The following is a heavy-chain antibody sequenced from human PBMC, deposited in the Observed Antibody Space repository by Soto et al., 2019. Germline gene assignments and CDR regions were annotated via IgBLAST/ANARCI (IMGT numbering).Heavy chain of an antibody. Sequence: QVHLVQSAAEVKKPGTSVRVSCKSSGGTFNTYTFTWVRQAPGQGLEWMGGIIPVFGTTKYSQNFQGRVTITADEPTSTAYMDLASLKSDDTALYYCASGLTLTPFSHWGQGTLVTVSS. J-gene: IGHJ1*01. CDR1: GGTFNTYT. CDR3: ASGLTLTPFSH. D-gene: IGHD3-9*01. V-gene: IGHV1-69*01. CDR2: IIPVFGTT.